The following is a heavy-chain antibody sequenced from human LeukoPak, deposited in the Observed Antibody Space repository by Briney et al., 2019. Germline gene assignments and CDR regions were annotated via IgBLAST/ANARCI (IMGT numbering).Heavy chain of an antibody. Sequence: PGGSLRLSCATSGFTFNNYNMNWVRQAPGRALEWVSSITTSGTYIIYADSVKGRFTISRDNAKNSLYLQMNSLRAEDTAVYYCARDQQVVITSPHFDYWGQGTLVTVSS. CDR1: GFTFNNYN. CDR3: ARDQQVVITSPHFDY. J-gene: IGHJ4*02. CDR2: ITTSGTYI. D-gene: IGHD3-22*01. V-gene: IGHV3-21*01.